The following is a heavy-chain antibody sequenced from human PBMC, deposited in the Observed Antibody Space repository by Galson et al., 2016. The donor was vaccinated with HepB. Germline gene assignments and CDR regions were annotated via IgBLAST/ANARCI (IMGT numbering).Heavy chain of an antibody. Sequence: QSGAEVKKPGESLKISCTGFGYRFSSFWIGWVRQMPGKGLEWMGIIFPSDSDTRYSPSFQGQVTMSVDKSISTAYLQWSSLQASDTAMYYCARRSDDYSEKGFDIWGEGTMVTVSS. J-gene: IGHJ3*02. CDR2: IFPSDSDT. D-gene: IGHD4-11*01. CDR1: GYRFSSFW. V-gene: IGHV5-51*01. CDR3: ARRSDDYSEKGFDI.